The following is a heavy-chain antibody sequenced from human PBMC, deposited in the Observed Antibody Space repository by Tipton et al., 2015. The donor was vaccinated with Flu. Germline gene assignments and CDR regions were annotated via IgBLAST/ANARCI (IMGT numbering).Heavy chain of an antibody. CDR3: ARSQAYSSSPCFDY. D-gene: IGHD6-13*01. V-gene: IGHV3-11*01. Sequence: QVQLVQSGGDLVKPGGSLRLSCAASGFTFSDYYTSWIRQAPGKGLEWVSYISSSGSTIYYADSVKGRFTISRDNAKNSLYLQMNSLRAEDTAVYYCARSQAYSSSPCFDYWGQGTLVTVSS. CDR1: GFTFSDYY. CDR2: ISSSGSTI. J-gene: IGHJ4*02.